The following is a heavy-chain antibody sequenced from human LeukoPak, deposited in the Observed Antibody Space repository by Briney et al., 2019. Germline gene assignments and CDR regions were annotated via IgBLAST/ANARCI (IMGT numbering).Heavy chain of an antibody. CDR1: GFIFSSYG. D-gene: IGHD2-2*01. CDR2: IRSDGSKT. CDR3: AKRYCSSASCRSGMDV. J-gene: IGHJ6*02. V-gene: IGHV3-30*02. Sequence: PGGSLRLSCAASGFIFSSYGMHWVRQAPGKGLEWVALIRSDGSKTYYADSVEGRFTISRDSSKNTLYLQMYSLGADDTAVYYCAKRYCSSASCRSGMDVRGQGTTVTV.